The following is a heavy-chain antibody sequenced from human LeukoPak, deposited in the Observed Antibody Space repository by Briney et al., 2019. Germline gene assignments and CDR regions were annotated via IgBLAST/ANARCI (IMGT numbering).Heavy chain of an antibody. CDR2: IRYDGSNK. J-gene: IGHJ3*02. Sequence: GGSLRLSCAASGFTFSSYGMHWVRQAPGKGLEWVAFIRYDGSNKYYADSVKGRFTISRDNSKSTLYLQMNSLRAEDTAVYYCAKDEGTFDAFDIWGQGTMVTVSS. V-gene: IGHV3-30*02. CDR3: AKDEGTFDAFDI. CDR1: GFTFSSYG.